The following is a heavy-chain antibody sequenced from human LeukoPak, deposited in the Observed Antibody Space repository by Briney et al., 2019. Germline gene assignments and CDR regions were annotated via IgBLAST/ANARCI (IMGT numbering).Heavy chain of an antibody. CDR3: AQHCSSTSCYQDY. J-gene: IGHJ4*02. D-gene: IGHD2-2*01. CDR1: RYTFTGYY. Sequence: ASVKVSCKASRYTFTGYYMHWVRQAPGQGLEWMGWINPNSGGTNYAQKFQGRVTMTRDTSISTAYMELSRLRSDDTAVYYCAQHCSSTSCYQDYWGQGTLVTVSS. V-gene: IGHV1-2*02. CDR2: INPNSGGT.